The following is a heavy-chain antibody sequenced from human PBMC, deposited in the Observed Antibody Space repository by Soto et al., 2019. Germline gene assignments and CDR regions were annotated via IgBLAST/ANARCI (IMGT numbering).Heavy chain of an antibody. Sequence: SDTLSLTCGVYGGSFSGYYWSWIRQPPGKGLEWIGEINHSGSTNSNPSLKRRVTISVDTCKNQLALKLSAVTAADTAVYYCARGEPSYGDYARASWGFSGNYYYYGMDVWGQGTTVTVSS. CDR3: ARGEPSYGDYARASWGFSGNYYYYGMDV. V-gene: IGHV4-34*01. J-gene: IGHJ6*02. D-gene: IGHD4-17*01. CDR2: INHSGST. CDR1: GGSFSGYY.